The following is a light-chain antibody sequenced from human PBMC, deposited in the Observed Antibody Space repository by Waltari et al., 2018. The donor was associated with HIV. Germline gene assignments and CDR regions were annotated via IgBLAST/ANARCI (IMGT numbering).Light chain of an antibody. V-gene: IGKV1-9*01. Sequence: DIRLTQSPSFLSAPIGDRITITCRASQDINTFLAWYQQKPGRAPKLLVYAASTLQSGVSSRFSGSGSGTDFTLTINSLQPEDCATYYCQQLNSYPVTFGGGTKVEI. CDR2: AAS. CDR3: QQLNSYPVT. CDR1: QDINTF. J-gene: IGKJ4*01.